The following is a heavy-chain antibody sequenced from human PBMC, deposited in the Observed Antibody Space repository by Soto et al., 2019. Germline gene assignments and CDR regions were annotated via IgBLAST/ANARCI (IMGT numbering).Heavy chain of an antibody. CDR3: ASATYYYDSSGYFSYFDY. D-gene: IGHD3-22*01. CDR1: GGSISSYY. Sequence: SETLSLTCTVSGGSISSYYWSWIRQPPGKGLEWIGYIYYSGSTNYNPSLKSRVTISVDTSKNQFSLKLSSVTAADTAVYYCASATYYYDSSGYFSYFDYWGQGTLVTVSS. CDR2: IYYSGST. J-gene: IGHJ4*02. V-gene: IGHV4-59*01.